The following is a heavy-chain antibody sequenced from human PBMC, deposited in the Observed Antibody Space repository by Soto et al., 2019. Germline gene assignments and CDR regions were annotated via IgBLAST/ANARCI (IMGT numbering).Heavy chain of an antibody. CDR2: IYYSGST. Sequence: PSETLSLTCTVSGGSISSSSYYWGWIRQPPGKGLEWIGSIYYSGSTYYNPSLKSRVTISVDTSKNQFSLKLSSVTAADTAVYYCASEEVVVTASWFDPWGQGTLVTVSS. V-gene: IGHV4-39*01. CDR3: ASEEVVVTASWFDP. D-gene: IGHD2-21*02. CDR1: GGSISSSSYY. J-gene: IGHJ5*02.